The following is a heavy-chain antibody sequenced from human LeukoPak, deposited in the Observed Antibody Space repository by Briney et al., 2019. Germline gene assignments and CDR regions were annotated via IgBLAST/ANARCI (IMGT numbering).Heavy chain of an antibody. J-gene: IGHJ4*02. CDR2: VSGYNGDT. CDR3: AKDIHPGLDSGASCCFDY. CDR1: GYTFSRHG. Sequence: ASVKVSCKTSGYTFSRHGITWVRQAPGRGPEWMGWVSGYNGDTNYAKSVRGRVTMTTDTSTNTAYMELRSLRSDDTVVYYCAKDIHPGLDSGASCCFDYWGQGTPVTVSS. V-gene: IGHV1-18*01. D-gene: IGHD3-22*01.